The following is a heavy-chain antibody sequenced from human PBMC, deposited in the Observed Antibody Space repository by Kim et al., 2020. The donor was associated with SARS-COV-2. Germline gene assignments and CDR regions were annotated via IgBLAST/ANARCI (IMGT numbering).Heavy chain of an antibody. CDR3: EASDY. J-gene: IGHJ4*02. Sequence: GGSLRLSCAASGFTSSRYAMSWARQAPGKGLEWVSTISDSGVRTHYADSVKGRFTISRDNSKSTLFLHMNSLRAEDTAIYYCEASDYWGQGSLVTVSS. CDR1: GFTSSRYA. V-gene: IGHV3-23*01. CDR2: ISDSGVRT.